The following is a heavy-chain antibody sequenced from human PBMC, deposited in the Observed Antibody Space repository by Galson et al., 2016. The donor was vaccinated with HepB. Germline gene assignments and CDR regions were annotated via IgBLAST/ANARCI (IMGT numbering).Heavy chain of an antibody. Sequence: SLRLSCAASGLTFSNYAMTWVRQAPGKGLEWVSSISGDTTTTYYADSVKGRFTISRDNSKNPFYLQMNSLRAEDTASYYCAKGGGSTRYISPHFVDPWGQGTLVTVSS. V-gene: IGHV3-23*01. D-gene: IGHD6-13*01. J-gene: IGHJ5*02. CDR2: ISGDTTTT. CDR3: AKGGGSTRYISPHFVDP. CDR1: GLTFSNYA.